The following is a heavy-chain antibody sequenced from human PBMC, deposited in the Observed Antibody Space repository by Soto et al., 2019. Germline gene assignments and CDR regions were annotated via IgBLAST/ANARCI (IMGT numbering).Heavy chain of an antibody. V-gene: IGHV4-28*01. CDR1: GYSISSSNW. J-gene: IGHJ4*02. CDR3: ARREIEGPIDC. Sequence: SETLSLTCAVSGYSISSSNWWGWIRQPPGKGLEWIGYIYFSGTTYYNPSLKSRVTMSVDTSKNQFSLKLTSVSALDTAVYYCARREIEGPIDCWGQGTLVTVSS. D-gene: IGHD1-26*01. CDR2: IYFSGTT.